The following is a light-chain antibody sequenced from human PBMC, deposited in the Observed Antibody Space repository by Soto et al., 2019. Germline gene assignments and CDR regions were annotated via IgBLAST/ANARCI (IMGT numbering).Light chain of an antibody. Sequence: QAVVTQPPSVSGAPGQRVTISCTGSSSNIGAGYDVHWYQQLPGTAPKLLIYGNSNRPSGVPDRFSGSKSGTSASLAITGLQAEDEADYYCQSYDSSLSGSYVFGTGTKFTVL. V-gene: IGLV1-40*01. J-gene: IGLJ1*01. CDR2: GNS. CDR1: SSNIGAGYD. CDR3: QSYDSSLSGSYV.